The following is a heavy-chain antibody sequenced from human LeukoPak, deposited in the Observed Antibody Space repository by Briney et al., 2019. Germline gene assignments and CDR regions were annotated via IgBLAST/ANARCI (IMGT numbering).Heavy chain of an antibody. CDR1: GFIVSSNY. CDR3: ASTPFYDFWSGYYGGFDY. V-gene: IGHV3-74*01. CDR2: INSDGSST. J-gene: IGHJ4*02. Sequence: PGGSLRLSCAASGFIVSSNYMSWVRQAPGKGLVWVSRINSDGSSTSYADSVKGRFTISRDNAKNTLYLQMNSLRAEDTAVYYCASTPFYDFWSGYYGGFDYWGQGTLVTVSS. D-gene: IGHD3-3*01.